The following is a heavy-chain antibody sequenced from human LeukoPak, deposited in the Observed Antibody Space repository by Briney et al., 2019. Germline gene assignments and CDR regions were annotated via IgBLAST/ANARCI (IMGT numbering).Heavy chain of an antibody. Sequence: GASVKVSCKASGYTFTGYYMHWVRQAPGQGLEWMGWINPNSGATNYAQKFQGRVTMTRDTSISTAYMELSRLRSDDTAVYYCARDPSVWGDNWFDPWGQGTLVTVSS. J-gene: IGHJ5*02. V-gene: IGHV1-2*02. CDR2: INPNSGAT. D-gene: IGHD3-16*01. CDR3: ARDPSVWGDNWFDP. CDR1: GYTFTGYY.